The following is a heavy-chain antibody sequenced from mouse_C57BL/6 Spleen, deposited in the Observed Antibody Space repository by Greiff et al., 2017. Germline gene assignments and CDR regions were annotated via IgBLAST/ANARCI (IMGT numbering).Heavy chain of an antibody. V-gene: IGHV1-47*01. CDR1: GYTFTTYP. D-gene: IGHD1-1*01. Sequence: QVQLKQSGAELVKPGASVKMSCKASGYTFTTYPIEWMKQNHGKSLEWIGNFHPYNDDTKYNEKFKGKATLTVEKSSSTVYLELSRLTSDDSAVYYCARGIYYYGSSYDWYFDVWGKGTTVTVSS. CDR3: ARGIYYYGSSYDWYFDV. CDR2: FHPYNDDT. J-gene: IGHJ1*03.